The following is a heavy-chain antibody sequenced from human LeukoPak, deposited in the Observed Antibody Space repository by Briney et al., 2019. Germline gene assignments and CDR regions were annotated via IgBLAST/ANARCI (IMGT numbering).Heavy chain of an antibody. CDR1: GFTFSSYA. V-gene: IGHV3-23*01. D-gene: IGHD3-22*01. Sequence: GGSLRLSCAASGFTFSSYAMSWVRQAPGKGLEWVSAISGSGGSTYYADSVKGRFTISRDNSKNTLYLQMNSLRAGDTAVCYCAKDGPTPLDSSGYYSYWYFDLWGRGTLVTVSS. CDR2: ISGSGGST. CDR3: AKDGPTPLDSSGYYSYWYFDL. J-gene: IGHJ2*01.